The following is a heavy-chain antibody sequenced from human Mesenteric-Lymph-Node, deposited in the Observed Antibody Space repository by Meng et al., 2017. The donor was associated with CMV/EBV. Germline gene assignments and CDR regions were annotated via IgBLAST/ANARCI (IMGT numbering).Heavy chain of an antibody. D-gene: IGHD3-22*01. CDR3: AKDRLAYYYDSSGYYYFYGMDV. CDR1: GFTVSNNY. V-gene: IGHV3-53*01. J-gene: IGHJ6*02. CDR2: LYSGGRT. Sequence: GGSLRLSCAASGFTVSNNYMSWVRQAPGKGLEWVSVLYSGGRTYYADSVKGRFTISRDNSKNTLYLQMNSLRAEDTAVYYCAKDRLAYYYDSSGYYYFYGMDVWGQGTTVTVSS.